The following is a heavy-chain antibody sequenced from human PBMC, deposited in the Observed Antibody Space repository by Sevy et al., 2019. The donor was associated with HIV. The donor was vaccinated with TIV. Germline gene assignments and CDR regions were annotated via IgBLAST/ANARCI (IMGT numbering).Heavy chain of an antibody. D-gene: IGHD1-26*01. CDR3: AKDPRSTSNTYYYYGMYV. V-gene: IGHV3-23*01. Sequence: GGSLRLSCVASGFTFRSYAMSWVRQAPGKGLEWVAAISGSGGSTYYADFVKGRFTISRDNSKNTLYLQMNSLRGEDTAVYFCAKDPRSTSNTYYYYGMYVWGQGTTVTVSS. J-gene: IGHJ6*02. CDR2: ISGSGGST. CDR1: GFTFRSYA.